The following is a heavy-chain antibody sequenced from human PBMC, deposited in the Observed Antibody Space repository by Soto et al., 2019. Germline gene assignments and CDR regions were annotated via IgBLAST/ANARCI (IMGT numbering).Heavy chain of an antibody. CDR3: ARRRTTGRDYYYYYGMDV. D-gene: IGHD1-1*01. J-gene: IGHJ6*02. Sequence: SETLSLTCTVSGGSIRSYYWSWIRQPPGKGLEWIGYIYYSGSTNYNPSLKSRVTISVDTSKNQFSLKLSSVTAADTAVYYCARRRTTGRDYYYYYGMDVWGQGTTVTVSS. V-gene: IGHV4-59*08. CDR2: IYYSGST. CDR1: GGSIRSYY.